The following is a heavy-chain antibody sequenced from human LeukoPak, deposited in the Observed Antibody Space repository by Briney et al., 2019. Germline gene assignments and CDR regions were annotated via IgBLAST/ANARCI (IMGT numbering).Heavy chain of an antibody. V-gene: IGHV3-7*01. J-gene: IGHJ4*02. CDR2: IKQDGSEK. D-gene: IGHD2-21*02. Sequence: GGSLRLSYAASGFTFSSYWMSWVRQAPGKGLEWVANIKQDGSEKYYVDSVKGRFTISRDNAKNSLYLQMNSLRAEDTAVYYCARDLRQGYCGGDCYFDYWGQGTLVTVSS. CDR3: ARDLRQGYCGGDCYFDY. CDR1: GFTFSSYW.